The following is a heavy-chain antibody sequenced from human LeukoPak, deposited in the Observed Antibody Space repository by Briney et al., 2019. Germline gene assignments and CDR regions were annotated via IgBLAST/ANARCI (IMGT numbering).Heavy chain of an antibody. CDR2: IWYDGSNK. Sequence: GGSLRLSCAASGFTFRTYGMHWVRQAPGKGLEWVAVIWYDGSNKFYADSVKGRFTISRDNAKNSVYLQMDSLRAEDTAVYHCTKAPNRYYFDYWGLGTLVTVS. D-gene: IGHD1-14*01. CDR3: TKAPNRYYFDY. J-gene: IGHJ4*02. V-gene: IGHV3-33*03. CDR1: GFTFRTYG.